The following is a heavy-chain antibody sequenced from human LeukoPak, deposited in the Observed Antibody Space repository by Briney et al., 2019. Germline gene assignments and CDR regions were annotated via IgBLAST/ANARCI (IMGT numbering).Heavy chain of an antibody. V-gene: IGHV3-7*01. Sequence: GGSLRLSCGASGFTFSSYWMSWVRQAPGKGLEWVANIKQDGSEKYYVDSVKGRFTISRDNAKNSLYLQMNSLRAEDTAVYYCARVCSGGSCRDCWGQGTLITVSS. CDR3: ARVCSGGSCRDC. D-gene: IGHD2-15*01. CDR2: IKQDGSEK. J-gene: IGHJ4*02. CDR1: GFTFSSYW.